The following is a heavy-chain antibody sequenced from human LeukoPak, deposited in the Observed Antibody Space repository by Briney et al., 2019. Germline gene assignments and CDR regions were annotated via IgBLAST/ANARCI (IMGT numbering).Heavy chain of an antibody. CDR2: IHYSGST. J-gene: IGHJ3*02. V-gene: IGHV4-59*01. CDR1: GGSISSYY. Sequence: PSETLSLTCTVSGGSISSYYWSWIRQPPGKGLEWIGNIHYSGSTNYNPSLKSRVTISVDRSKNQFSLKLNSVTAADTAVYYCAGRMAYYYGSEAFDIWGQGTMVTVSS. CDR3: AGRMAYYYGSEAFDI. D-gene: IGHD3-10*01.